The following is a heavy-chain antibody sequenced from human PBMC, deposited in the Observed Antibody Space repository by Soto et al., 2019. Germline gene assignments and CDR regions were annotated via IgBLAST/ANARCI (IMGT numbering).Heavy chain of an antibody. J-gene: IGHJ6*02. CDR3: ARANPRDAVYYYYGMDV. D-gene: IGHD2-2*01. Sequence: QVQLQESGPGLVKPSETLSLTCTVSGGSVSSGSYYWSWIRQPPGKGLEWIGYIYYSGSTNYNPSLKSRVTISVDTSKNQFSLKLSSVTAADTAVYYCARANPRDAVYYYYGMDVWGQGTTVTVSS. CDR1: GGSVSSGSYY. V-gene: IGHV4-61*01. CDR2: IYYSGST.